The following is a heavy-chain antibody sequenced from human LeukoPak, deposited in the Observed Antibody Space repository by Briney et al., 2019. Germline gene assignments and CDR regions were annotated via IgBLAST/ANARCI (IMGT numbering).Heavy chain of an antibody. Sequence: GGSLRLSCAASGFTFSSYEINWVRQAPGKGLEWVSSISSSSSYIYYADSVKGRFTISRDNAKNSLYLQMNSLRAEDTAVYYCAAGGAVTPVWGKGTTVTISS. CDR1: GFTFSSYE. J-gene: IGHJ6*04. CDR3: AAGGAVTPV. D-gene: IGHD4-17*01. V-gene: IGHV3-21*01. CDR2: ISSSSSYI.